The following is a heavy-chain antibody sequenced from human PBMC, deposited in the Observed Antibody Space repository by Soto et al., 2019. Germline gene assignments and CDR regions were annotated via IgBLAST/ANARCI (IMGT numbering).Heavy chain of an antibody. D-gene: IGHD3-10*01. V-gene: IGHV4-31*03. CDR2: IYYSGST. CDR3: ARDPLYGSGRYGMDV. J-gene: IGHJ6*02. Sequence: SETLSLTCTVSGGSISSGGYYWSWIRQHQGKGREWIGYIYYSGSTSYTPSLKSRFTISVDTSKNQFSLKLSSVTAADTAVYYCARDPLYGSGRYGMDVWGQGTTVTVSS. CDR1: GGSISSGGYY.